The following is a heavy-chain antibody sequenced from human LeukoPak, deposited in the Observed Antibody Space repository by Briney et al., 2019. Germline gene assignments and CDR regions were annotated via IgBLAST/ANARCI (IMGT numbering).Heavy chain of an antibody. CDR2: IYYSGST. CDR1: GGSISSYY. CDR3: ARSYGSGSFYYFDY. J-gene: IGHJ4*02. D-gene: IGHD3-10*01. Sequence: PSETLSLTCTVSGGSISSYYCSWIRQPPGKGLEWIGDIYYSGSTNYNPSLKSRVSISVDTSKNQFSLKLSSVTAADTAVYYCARSYGSGSFYYFDYWGQGTLVTVSS. V-gene: IGHV4-59*01.